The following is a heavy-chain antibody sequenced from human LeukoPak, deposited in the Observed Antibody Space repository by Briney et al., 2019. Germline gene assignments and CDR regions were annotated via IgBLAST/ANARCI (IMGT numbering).Heavy chain of an antibody. D-gene: IGHD3-22*01. CDR1: GFTFSSYS. V-gene: IGHV3-48*01. CDR2: ISSSSSTI. J-gene: IGHJ3*02. CDR3: ARDLTHKYYYDSSGYYHVGAFDI. Sequence: GGSLRLSCAASGFTFSSYSMNWIRQAPGKGLEGVSYISSSSSTIYYADSVKGRFTISRDNAKNSLYLQMNSVRAEDTAVYYCARDLTHKYYYDSSGYYHVGAFDIWGQGTMVTVSS.